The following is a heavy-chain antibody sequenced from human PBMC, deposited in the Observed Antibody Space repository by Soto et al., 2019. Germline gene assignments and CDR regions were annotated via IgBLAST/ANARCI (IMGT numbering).Heavy chain of an antibody. Sequence: QVQLQESGPGLVKPSQTLSLTCTVSGGSISSGGYYWSWIRQHPGKGLAWIGYIYYSGSTYYNPSLKSRVTISVDTSKNQFSLKLSSVNAADTAVYYCARDQYYYDSSGPRDWYFDLWGRGTLVTVSS. CDR2: IYYSGST. D-gene: IGHD3-22*01. J-gene: IGHJ2*01. CDR3: ARDQYYYDSSGPRDWYFDL. V-gene: IGHV4-31*03. CDR1: GGSISSGGYY.